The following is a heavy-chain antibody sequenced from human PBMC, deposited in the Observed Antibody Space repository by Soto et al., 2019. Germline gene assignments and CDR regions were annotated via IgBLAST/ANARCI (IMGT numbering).Heavy chain of an antibody. J-gene: IGHJ3*02. CDR3: AKDRRYYDTPDAFDI. V-gene: IGHV3-23*01. Sequence: GGSLRLSCAASGFTFSSYAMSWVRRAPGKGLEWVSAISGSGSSTYYADSVKGRFTISRDNSKNTLYLQMNSLRAEDTAVYYCAKDRRYYDTPDAFDIWGQGTMVTVSS. CDR1: GFTFSSYA. D-gene: IGHD3-22*01. CDR2: ISGSGSST.